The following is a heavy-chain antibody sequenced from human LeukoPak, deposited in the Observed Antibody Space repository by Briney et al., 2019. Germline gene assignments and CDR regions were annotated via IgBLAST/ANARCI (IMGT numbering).Heavy chain of an antibody. CDR2: INHSGST. CDR1: GGSFSGYY. CDR3: AGGGYYYMDV. J-gene: IGHJ6*03. Sequence: SETLSLTCAVYGGSFSGYYWSWIRQPPGKGLEWIGEINHSGSTNYNPSLKSRVTISVDTSKNQFSLKLSSVTAADTAVYYCAGGGYYYMDVWGKGTTVTVSS. V-gene: IGHV4-34*01.